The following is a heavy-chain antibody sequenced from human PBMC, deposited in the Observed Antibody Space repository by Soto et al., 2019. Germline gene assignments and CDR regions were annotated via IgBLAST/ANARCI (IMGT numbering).Heavy chain of an antibody. D-gene: IGHD3-3*01. V-gene: IGHV3-30*18. Sequence: PGVSLRLSCAASGFTFSSYGMHWVRQAPGKGLEWVAVISYDGSNKYYADSVKGRFTISRDNSKNTLYLQMNSLRAEDTAVYYCAKEQVLDFWSGYLDYWGQGTLVTVS. CDR2: ISYDGSNK. J-gene: IGHJ4*02. CDR3: AKEQVLDFWSGYLDY. CDR1: GFTFSSYG.